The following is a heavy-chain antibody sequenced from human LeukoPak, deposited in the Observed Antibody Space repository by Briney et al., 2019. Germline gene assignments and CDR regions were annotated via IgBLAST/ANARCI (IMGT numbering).Heavy chain of an antibody. CDR2: ISAGGGST. Sequence: GGSPRLSCAASGFTFSNYAMSWVRQAPGKGLEWVSGISAGGGSTYYADSVKGRFTISRDNSKNTLCLQMNSLRAEDTAVYYCARDDYGETFDYWGQGTLVTVSS. J-gene: IGHJ4*02. D-gene: IGHD4-17*01. V-gene: IGHV3-23*01. CDR3: ARDDYGETFDY. CDR1: GFTFSNYA.